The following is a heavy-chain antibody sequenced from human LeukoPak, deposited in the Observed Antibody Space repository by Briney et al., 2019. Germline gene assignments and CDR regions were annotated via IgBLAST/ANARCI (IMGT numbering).Heavy chain of an antibody. D-gene: IGHD2-2*01. CDR2: ISGSGGST. J-gene: IGHJ4*02. CDR1: GFTFSSYA. CDR3: AKARCSSTSCYAGYFDY. Sequence: GGSLRLSCAASGFTFSSYAMSWVRQAPRKGLEWVSAISGSGGSTYYADSVKGRFTISRDNSKSTLYLQMNSLRAEDTAVYYCAKARCSSTSCYAGYFDYWGQGTLVTVSS. V-gene: IGHV3-23*01.